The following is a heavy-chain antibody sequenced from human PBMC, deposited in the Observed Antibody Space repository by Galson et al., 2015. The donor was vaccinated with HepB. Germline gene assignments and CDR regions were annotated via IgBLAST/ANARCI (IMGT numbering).Heavy chain of an antibody. CDR1: GGSISSSSYY. D-gene: IGHD3-10*01. V-gene: IGHV4-39*01. J-gene: IGHJ3*02. CDR2: IYYSGST. CDR3: ARHEGMGFGGLEAFDI. Sequence: SETLSLTCTVSGGSISSSSYYWGWIRQPPGTGLEWIGSIYYSGSTYYNPSLKSRVTISVDTSKNQFSLKLSSVTAADTAVYYCARHEGMGFGGLEAFDIWGQGTMVTVSS.